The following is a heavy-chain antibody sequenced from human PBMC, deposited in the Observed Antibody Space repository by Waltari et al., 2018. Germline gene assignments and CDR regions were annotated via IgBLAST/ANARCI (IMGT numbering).Heavy chain of an antibody. J-gene: IGHJ4*02. CDR1: GLPVSSGD. CDR2: ITNNNGKT. Sequence: EVQLVESGGGLVQPGGSLRLNGIVSGLPVSSGDRNWVRQAPGKGLEWVSAITNNNGKTYYAYSVKDRFSISRDSSKNEVYLQMDSLRADDTTIYYCAKDHPSSGWPTFEYWGRGVMVTVSS. V-gene: IGHV3-23*04. CDR3: AKDHPSSGWPTFEY. D-gene: IGHD6-25*01.